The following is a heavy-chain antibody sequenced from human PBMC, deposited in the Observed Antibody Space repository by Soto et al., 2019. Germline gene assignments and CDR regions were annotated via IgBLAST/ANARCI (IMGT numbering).Heavy chain of an antibody. J-gene: IGHJ4*02. V-gene: IGHV3-7*03. CDR2: IKQDGSEN. Sequence: RRLSCAASGFTFSSYWMSWVRQAPGKGLEWVANIKQDGSENYYVDSVRGRFTISRDNAKNSLYLQMNSLRAEDTAVYYCVRDFEGSYGYGPFVYWGEETLVNASS. CDR3: VRDFEGSYGYGPFVY. CDR1: GFTFSSYW. D-gene: IGHD5-18*01.